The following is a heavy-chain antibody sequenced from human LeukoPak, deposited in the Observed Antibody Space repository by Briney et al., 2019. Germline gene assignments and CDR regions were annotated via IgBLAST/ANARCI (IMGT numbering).Heavy chain of an antibody. CDR2: IYYSGST. Sequence: PSETLSLTCTVSGGSISSGGYYWSWIRPHPGKGLEWIRYIYYSGSTYYNPSLKSRVTISVDTSKNQFSLKLSSVTAADTAVYYCARGDIVVVPAALLGFDYWGQGTLVTVSS. V-gene: IGHV4-31*03. J-gene: IGHJ4*02. D-gene: IGHD2-2*01. CDR3: ARGDIVVVPAALLGFDY. CDR1: GGSISSGGYY.